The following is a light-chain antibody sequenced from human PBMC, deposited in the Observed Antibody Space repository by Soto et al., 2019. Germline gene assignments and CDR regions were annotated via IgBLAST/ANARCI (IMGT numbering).Light chain of an antibody. J-gene: IGKJ1*01. V-gene: IGKV3-15*01. CDR3: QQYSNWPRT. Sequence: EIVKTQSPATLSVSPGDTVTLSCRASQSITTYLAWYQQRPGQAPRFLIYGASTRTTGVPARFSGSGSGTEFTLTISSLQSEDFAVYYCQQYSNWPRTFGQGTKVEIK. CDR1: QSITTY. CDR2: GAS.